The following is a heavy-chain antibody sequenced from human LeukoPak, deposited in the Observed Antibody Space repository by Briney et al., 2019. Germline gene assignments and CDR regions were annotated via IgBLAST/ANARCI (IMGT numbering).Heavy chain of an antibody. V-gene: IGHV1-46*01. D-gene: IGHD2-2*01. CDR1: GYTFTSYY. CDR3: ARDLRDISTTLGYYYYGMDV. Sequence: APVKVPCKASGYTFTSYYMHWVRQAPGQGLEWMGIINPSGGSTSYAQKFQGRVTMTRDTSTSTVYMELSSLRSEDTAVYYCARDLRDISTTLGYYYYGMDVWGQGTTVTVSS. J-gene: IGHJ6*02. CDR2: INPSGGST.